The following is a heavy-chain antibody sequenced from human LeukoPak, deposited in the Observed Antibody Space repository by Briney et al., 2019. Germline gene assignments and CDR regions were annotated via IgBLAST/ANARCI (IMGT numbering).Heavy chain of an antibody. J-gene: IGHJ4*02. CDR3: ARGGNYGDYDGYFDY. D-gene: IGHD4-17*01. CDR1: GGPISSYY. V-gene: IGHV4-59*08. Sequence: PSETLSLTCTVSGGPISSYYWSWIRQPPGKGLEWIGYIYYSGSTNYNPSLRSRVTISVDTSKNQFSLKLSSVTAADTAVYYCARGGNYGDYDGYFDYWGQGTLVTVSS. CDR2: IYYSGST.